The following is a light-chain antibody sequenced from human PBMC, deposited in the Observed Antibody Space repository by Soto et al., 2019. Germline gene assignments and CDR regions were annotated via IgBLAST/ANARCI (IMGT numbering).Light chain of an antibody. V-gene: IGKV3-15*01. J-gene: IGKJ2*02. CDR2: GAS. CDR3: QQYNDWPRGT. Sequence: EIVMTQSPATLSVSPGERATLSCRASQSVSSNLAWYQQKPGQAPRLLIYGASTRATGIPARFSGSGSGTEFTLTISSLQYEDFAVYYCQQYNDWPRGTFGQGTKLEIK. CDR1: QSVSSN.